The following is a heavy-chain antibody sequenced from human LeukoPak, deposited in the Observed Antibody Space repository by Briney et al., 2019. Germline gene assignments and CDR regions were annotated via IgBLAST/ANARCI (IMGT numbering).Heavy chain of an antibody. V-gene: IGHV4-39*01. D-gene: IGHD6-19*01. Sequence: SETLSLTCTVSGGSISSSSYYWGWIRQPPGKGLEWIGSIYYSGSTYYSPSLKSRVTMSVDTSKNQFSLKLSSVTAADTAVYYCARHGSASGWYRSHFDYWGHGTLVTVSS. CDR3: ARHGSASGWYRSHFDY. J-gene: IGHJ4*01. CDR2: IYYSGST. CDR1: GGSISSSSYY.